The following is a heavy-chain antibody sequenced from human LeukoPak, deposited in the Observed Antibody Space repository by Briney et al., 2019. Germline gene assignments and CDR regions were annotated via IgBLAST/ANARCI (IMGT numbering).Heavy chain of an antibody. CDR2: INPGGGST. CDR3: ARDTTRYFDY. D-gene: IGHD1-1*01. V-gene: IGHV1-46*01. J-gene: IGHJ4*02. Sequence: ASVKVSCKASGYTFTTYYMHWVRQAPGPGLEWMGIINPGGGSTSYTQKFQGRVTMTRDTSTSIVYMELSSLRSEDTAVYYCARDTTRYFDYWGQGTLVTVSS. CDR1: GYTFTTYY.